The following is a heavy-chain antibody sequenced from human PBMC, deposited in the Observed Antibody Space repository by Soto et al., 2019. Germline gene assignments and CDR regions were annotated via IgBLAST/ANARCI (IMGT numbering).Heavy chain of an antibody. CDR2: ISWNSGSI. J-gene: IGHJ6*03. CDR1: GFTFDDYA. V-gene: IGHV3-9*01. Sequence: EVQLVESGGGLVQPGRSLRLSCAASGFTFDDYAMHWVRQAPGKGLEWVSGISWNSGSIGYADSVKGRFTISRDNAKNSLYLQMNGLRAEDTALYYCAKGSVVVAARDYMDVWGKGTTVTVSS. CDR3: AKGSVVVAARDYMDV. D-gene: IGHD2-15*01.